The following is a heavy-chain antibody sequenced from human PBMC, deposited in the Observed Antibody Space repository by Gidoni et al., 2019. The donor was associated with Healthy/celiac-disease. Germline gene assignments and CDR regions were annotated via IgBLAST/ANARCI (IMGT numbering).Heavy chain of an antibody. V-gene: IGHV3-30-3*01. J-gene: IGHJ4*02. D-gene: IGHD4-17*01. CDR1: AFTFSSYA. CDR2: ISYEGSNK. CDR3: ARGGFGYGGNSNDY. Sequence: QVQLVESGGGVVPPGRSLRLSSAASAFTFSSYAMHWVCQAPGKGLEWVAVISYEGSNKDYADSVKGRFTISRDNSKNTLYLQMNSLRAEDTAVYYCARGGFGYGGNSNDYWGQGTLVTVSS.